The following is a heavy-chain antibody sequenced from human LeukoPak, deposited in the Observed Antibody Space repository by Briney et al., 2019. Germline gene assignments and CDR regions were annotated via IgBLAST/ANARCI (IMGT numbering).Heavy chain of an antibody. CDR1: GFTFSSYA. CDR3: ARGIEDY. V-gene: IGHV3-30*04. Sequence: GGSLRLSCAASGFTFSSYAMHWVRQAPGKGLEWVAVISCDGSNKYYADSVKGRFTISRDNSKNTLYLQMNSLRAEDTAVYYCARGIEDYWSQGTLVTVSS. J-gene: IGHJ4*02. CDR2: ISCDGSNK.